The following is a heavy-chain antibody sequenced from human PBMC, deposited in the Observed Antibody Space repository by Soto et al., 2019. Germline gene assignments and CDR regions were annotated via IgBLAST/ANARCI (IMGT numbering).Heavy chain of an antibody. Sequence: ASVKVSCKASGCTFTSYAMHWVRQAPGQRLEWMGWINAGNGNTKYSQKFQGRVTITRDTSASTAYMELSSLRSEDTAVYYCARGFMVLSDYVWGSYSDWFDPWGQGTLVTVSS. J-gene: IGHJ5*02. V-gene: IGHV1-3*01. D-gene: IGHD3-16*01. CDR2: INAGNGNT. CDR3: ARGFMVLSDYVWGSYSDWFDP. CDR1: GCTFTSYA.